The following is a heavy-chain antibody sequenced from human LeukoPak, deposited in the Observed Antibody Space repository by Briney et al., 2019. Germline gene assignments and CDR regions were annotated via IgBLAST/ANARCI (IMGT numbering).Heavy chain of an antibody. CDR1: GFTFSSYA. CDR3: AKSKLWELLPFDY. Sequence: GGSLRLSCAASGFTFSSYAMTWVRQAPGKGLDWFSAISGSGGSTYYADSVKGRFPISRDNSKNTLYLQMNSLRAEDTAVYYCAKSKLWELLPFDYWGQGTLVTVSS. V-gene: IGHV3-23*01. J-gene: IGHJ4*02. CDR2: ISGSGGST. D-gene: IGHD1-26*01.